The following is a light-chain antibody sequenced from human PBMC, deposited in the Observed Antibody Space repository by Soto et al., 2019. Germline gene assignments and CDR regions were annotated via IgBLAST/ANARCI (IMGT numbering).Light chain of an antibody. CDR2: KDS. J-gene: IGLJ2*01. V-gene: IGLV3-25*02. CDR1: ALPKQY. CDR3: QSADSSGTYVV. Sequence: SYELTQPPSVSVSAGQTARITCSGDALPKQYAYWYQQKPSQAPVLVIYKDSERPSGIPERFSGSSSGTTVTLTLSGVQAEDDADYYCQSADSSGTYVVFGGGTKLTVL.